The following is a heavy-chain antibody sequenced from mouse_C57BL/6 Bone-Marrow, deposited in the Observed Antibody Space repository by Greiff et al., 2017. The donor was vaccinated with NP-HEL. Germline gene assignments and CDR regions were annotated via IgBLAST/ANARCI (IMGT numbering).Heavy chain of an antibody. J-gene: IGHJ3*01. CDR1: GYTFTSYG. CDR2: IYPRSGNT. D-gene: IGHD1-1*02. Sequence: QVQLKESGAELARPGASVKLSCKASGYTFTSYGISWVKQRTGQGLEWIGEIYPRSGNTYYNQKFKGKATLTVDKSSSTAYMEHRSLTSEDSAVYVCARCRLWAWFAYWGQGTLVTVSA. CDR3: ARCRLWAWFAY. V-gene: IGHV1-81*01.